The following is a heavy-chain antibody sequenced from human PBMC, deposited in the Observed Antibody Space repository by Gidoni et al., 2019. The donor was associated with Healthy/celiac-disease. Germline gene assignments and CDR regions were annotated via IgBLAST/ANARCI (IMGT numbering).Heavy chain of an antibody. CDR3: ARGQLTRLLFLDP. Sequence: QVQLQQWGAGLLKPSETLSLTCAVYGGSFSGYYWSWIRQPPGKGLEWIGEINHSGSTNYNPSLKSRVTISVDTSKNQFSLKVSSVTAADTAVYYCARGQLTRLLFLDPWGQGTLVTVSS. CDR2: INHSGST. CDR1: GGSFSGYY. V-gene: IGHV4-34*01. D-gene: IGHD3-10*01. J-gene: IGHJ5*02.